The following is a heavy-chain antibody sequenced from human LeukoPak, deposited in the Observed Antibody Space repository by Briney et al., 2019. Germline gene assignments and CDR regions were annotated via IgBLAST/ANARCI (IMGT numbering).Heavy chain of an antibody. V-gene: IGHV4-38-2*01. CDR3: ARLRVLGPSWYMDV. CDR1: GYSISSGYY. CDR2: IYHSGST. Sequence: KPSETLSLTCAVSGYSISSGYYWGWIRQPPGKGLEWIGSIYHSGSTYYNPSLKSRVTISVDTSKNQFSLELSSVTAADTAVYYCARLRVLGPSWYMDVWGKGTTVTVSS. J-gene: IGHJ6*03. D-gene: IGHD3/OR15-3a*01.